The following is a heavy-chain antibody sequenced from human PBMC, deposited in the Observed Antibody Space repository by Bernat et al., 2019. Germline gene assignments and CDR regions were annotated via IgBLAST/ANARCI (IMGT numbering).Heavy chain of an antibody. CDR3: AREGSDYGDPELDY. J-gene: IGHJ4*02. CDR2: ISYDGSNK. V-gene: IGHV3-30*03. CDR1: GFTFSSYG. D-gene: IGHD4-17*01. Sequence: QVQLVESGGGVVQPGRSLRLSCAASGFTFSSYGMHWVRQAPGKGLEWVAVISYDGSNKYYADSVKGRFTISRDNSKNTLYLQMNSLRAEDTAVYYCAREGSDYGDPELDYWGQGTLVTVSS.